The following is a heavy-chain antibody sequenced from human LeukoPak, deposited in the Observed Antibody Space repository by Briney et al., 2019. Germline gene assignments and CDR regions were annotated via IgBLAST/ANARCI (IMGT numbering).Heavy chain of an antibody. J-gene: IGHJ4*02. CDR3: AKDRSAIFGVVRPDY. CDR1: GGSFSNYA. V-gene: IGHV1-69*13. D-gene: IGHD3-3*01. Sequence: GASVKVSCKTSGGSFSNYAITWVRQAPGQGLEWMGGIIPTFGIPNYAQKFQGRITITADESTSTAYMELSSLKSEGTAVYYCAKDRSAIFGVVRPDYWGQGTLVTVSS. CDR2: IIPTFGIP.